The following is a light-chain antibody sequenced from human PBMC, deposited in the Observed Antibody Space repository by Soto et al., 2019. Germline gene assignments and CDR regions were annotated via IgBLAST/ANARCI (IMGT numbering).Light chain of an antibody. CDR3: QQYENSPWT. Sequence: EIVLTQSPGTLSLSPGERATLSCRASQSVRSTFLAWYQQKPGQAPRLLVYGASSRATGIPDRFSGSGSGTDFTLTISRLEPEDFAVYYCQQYENSPWTFGQGTKVEI. J-gene: IGKJ1*01. V-gene: IGKV3-20*01. CDR1: QSVRSTF. CDR2: GAS.